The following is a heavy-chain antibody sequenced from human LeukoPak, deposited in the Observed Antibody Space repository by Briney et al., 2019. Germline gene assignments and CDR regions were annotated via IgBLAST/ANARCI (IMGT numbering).Heavy chain of an antibody. V-gene: IGHV4-59*01. J-gene: IGHJ4*02. CDR1: GGTINSYY. Sequence: PSETLSLTCTVSGGTINSYYWSWIRQPPGKGLEWIGYIYSSGSTNYNPSLKSRVTLSVDTSKNQFSLKVNSVTAADTAVYYCARESSGWPRYFDYWGQGTLVTVSS. D-gene: IGHD6-19*01. CDR2: IYSSGST. CDR3: ARESSGWPRYFDY.